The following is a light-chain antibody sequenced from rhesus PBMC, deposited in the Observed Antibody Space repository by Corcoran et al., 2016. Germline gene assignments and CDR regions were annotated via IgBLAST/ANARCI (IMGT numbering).Light chain of an antibody. CDR3: QHYYDNPLT. CDR1: QNIYSN. J-gene: IGKJ4*01. V-gene: IGKV1S12*01. CDR2: AAS. Sequence: DIQMTQSPSALSASVGDRVTISCRASQNIYSNLAWYQQKPGKAPNLLIYAASSLQTGIPSRFSGSGFGTDFTLTISSLQPEDSAAFYCQHYYDNPLTFGGGTEVELK.